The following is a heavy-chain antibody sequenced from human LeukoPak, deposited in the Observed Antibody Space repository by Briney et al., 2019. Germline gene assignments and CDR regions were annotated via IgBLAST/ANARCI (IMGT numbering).Heavy chain of an antibody. CDR2: INQSGTT. D-gene: IGHD1-1*01. J-gene: IGHJ4*02. Sequence: KPSETLSLTCAVYGGSFSDYDWSWIRQAPGKGLEWIGEINQSGTTNCDPSLKSRVSMSIDTSKSQFSLNLRSVTAADTAVYYCARYVPVKTGPTRASFDYWGQGTLVTVSS. CDR3: ARYVPVKTGPTRASFDY. CDR1: GGSFSDYD. V-gene: IGHV4-34*01.